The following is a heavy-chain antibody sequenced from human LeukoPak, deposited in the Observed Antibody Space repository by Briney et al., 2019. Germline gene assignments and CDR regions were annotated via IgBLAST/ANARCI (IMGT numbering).Heavy chain of an antibody. CDR1: GGSFSGYY. CDR2: INHSGST. J-gene: IGHJ4*02. CDR3: ARGLTTETGCSFDY. V-gene: IGHV4-34*01. D-gene: IGHD4-17*01. Sequence: ASETLSLTCAVYGGSFSGYYWSWIRQPPGKGLEWIGEINHSGSTNYNPSLKSRVTISVDTSKNQFSLKLSSVTAADTAVYYCARGLTTETGCSFDYWGQGTLVTVSS.